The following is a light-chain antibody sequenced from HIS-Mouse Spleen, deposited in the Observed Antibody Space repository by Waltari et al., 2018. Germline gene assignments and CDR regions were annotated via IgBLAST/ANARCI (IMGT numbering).Light chain of an antibody. J-gene: IGLJ2*01. CDR2: GVS. V-gene: IGLV2-18*01. CDR1: SSDVGSYNR. Sequence: QSALTQPPSVSGSPGQSVTISCTGTSSDVGSYNRVSWYQQPPGTAPKLMIYGVSNRPARGPDRFSGYQSGNTASLTISGLQAEDEADYYCSLYTSSSTPHVVFGGGTKLTVL. CDR3: SLYTSSSTPHVV.